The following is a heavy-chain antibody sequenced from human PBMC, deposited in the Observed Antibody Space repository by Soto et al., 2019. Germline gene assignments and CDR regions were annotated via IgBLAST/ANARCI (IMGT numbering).Heavy chain of an antibody. V-gene: IGHV4-39*01. CDR3: ARHSSFLVRPAYFDY. D-gene: IGHD3-3*01. J-gene: IGHJ4*02. CDR2: IYYSGST. CDR1: GGSISSSSYY. Sequence: ETLSLTCTVSGGSISSSSYYWGWIRQPPGKGLEWIGSIYYSGSTYYNPSLKSRVTISVDTSKNQFSLKLSSVTAADTAVYYCARHSSFLVRPAYFDYWGQGTLVTVSS.